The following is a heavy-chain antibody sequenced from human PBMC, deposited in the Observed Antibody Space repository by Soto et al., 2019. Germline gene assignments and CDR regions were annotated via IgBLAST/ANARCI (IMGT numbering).Heavy chain of an antibody. Sequence: GASVKVSCKASGYTFTSYGISWVRQAPGQGLEWMGWISAYNGNTNYAQKLQGRVTMTTDTSTSTAYMELRSLRSDDTAVYYCAGTGSTQILVVLDYWGQGTLVTVSS. V-gene: IGHV1-18*01. CDR1: GYTFTSYG. CDR3: AGTGSTQILVVLDY. CDR2: ISAYNGNT. D-gene: IGHD2-2*01. J-gene: IGHJ4*02.